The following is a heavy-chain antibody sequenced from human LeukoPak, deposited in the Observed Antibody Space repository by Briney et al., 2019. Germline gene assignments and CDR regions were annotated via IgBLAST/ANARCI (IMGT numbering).Heavy chain of an antibody. Sequence: GGSLRLSCAASGFTFDDYAMHWVRQAPGKGLEWVAVIWYDGSNKYYADSVKGRFTISRDNSKNTLYLQMNSLRAEDTAVYYCARDFCGGDCYVGDYWGQGTLVTVSS. D-gene: IGHD2-21*02. V-gene: IGHV3-33*08. CDR3: ARDFCGGDCYVGDY. CDR2: IWYDGSNK. CDR1: GFTFDDYA. J-gene: IGHJ4*02.